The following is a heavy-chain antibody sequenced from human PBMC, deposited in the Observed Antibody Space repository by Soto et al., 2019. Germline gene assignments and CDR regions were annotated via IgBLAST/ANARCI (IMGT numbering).Heavy chain of an antibody. D-gene: IGHD3-10*01. J-gene: IGHJ4*02. Sequence: XGSLRLFCAASGFSVSNYWMHWARQAPGKGLGWVAIIWYDGSNKYYADSVKGRFTISRDNSENTVYLQMNSLRAEETAVYYCAAGEPLHYRGQGTLVTVS. V-gene: IGHV3-33*01. CDR3: AAGEPLHY. CDR2: IWYDGSNK. CDR1: GFSVSNYW.